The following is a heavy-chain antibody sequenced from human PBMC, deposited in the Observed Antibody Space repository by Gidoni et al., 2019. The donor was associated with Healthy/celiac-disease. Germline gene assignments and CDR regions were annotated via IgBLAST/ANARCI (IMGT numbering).Heavy chain of an antibody. V-gene: IGHV3-15*01. J-gene: IGHJ4*02. CDR3: TTATYYDFWSGSSFDY. CDR2: IKSKTDGGTT. CDR1: GFTFSHAW. Sequence: EVQLVDSGGGLVKPGGSLRLSCAASGFTFSHAWLSWVRQAPGKGLEWVGRIKSKTDGGTTDYAAPVKGRFTISRDDSKNTLYLQMNSLKTEDTAVYYCTTATYYDFWSGSSFDYWGQGTLVTVSS. D-gene: IGHD3-3*01.